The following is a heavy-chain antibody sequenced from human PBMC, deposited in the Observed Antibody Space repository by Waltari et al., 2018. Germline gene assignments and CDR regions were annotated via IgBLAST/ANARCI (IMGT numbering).Heavy chain of an antibody. Sequence: EVQVVESGGGLVQPGGSLRLSCAASGFSISTFWVSWVRQAPGKGPEYVTNINEDGSGKYYVDSVKGRFSISRDNAKNSVFLEMNSLRAEDTAMYYCVRGVDSWGQGTLVTVSS. V-gene: IGHV3-7*01. J-gene: IGHJ4*02. CDR2: INEDGSGK. CDR3: VRGVDS. CDR1: GFSISTFW.